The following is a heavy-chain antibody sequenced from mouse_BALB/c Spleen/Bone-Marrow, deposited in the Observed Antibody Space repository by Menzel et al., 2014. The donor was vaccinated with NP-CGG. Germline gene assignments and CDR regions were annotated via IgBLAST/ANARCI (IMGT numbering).Heavy chain of an antibody. CDR1: GFDFRRYW. V-gene: IGHV4-1*02. Sequence: LKQSGGSLKLSCAASGFDFRRYWMSWVRQAPGKGLEWIGEINPDSSTINYTPSLKDKFIISRDNAKNTLYLQMTKVRSEDTALHYCARLNYYGNLFVWGAGTTVTVSS. CDR3: ARLNYYGNLFV. J-gene: IGHJ1*01. CDR2: INPDSSTI. D-gene: IGHD1-1*01.